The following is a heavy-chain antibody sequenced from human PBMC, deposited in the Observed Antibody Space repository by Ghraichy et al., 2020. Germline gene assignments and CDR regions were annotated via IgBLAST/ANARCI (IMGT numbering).Heavy chain of an antibody. CDR3: AKKGGSAAVGATYNWFDP. J-gene: IGHJ5*02. CDR1: GFTFNIYA. D-gene: IGHD6-25*01. CDR2: ISGGGETT. Sequence: GGSLRLSCAASGFTFNIYAMSWVRQAPGQGLEWVSSISGGGETTFYPDSVRGRFTMSRDNSKNTLYLQMNSLRVEDTAIYYCAKKGGSAAVGATYNWFDPWRQGTLVTVSS. V-gene: IGHV3-23*01.